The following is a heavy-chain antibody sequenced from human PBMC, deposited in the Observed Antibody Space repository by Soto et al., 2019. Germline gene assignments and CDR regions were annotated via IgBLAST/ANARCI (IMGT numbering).Heavy chain of an antibody. CDR3: AREGYIGYSYGQALYYYGMDV. D-gene: IGHD5-18*01. CDR2: ISAYNGNT. CDR1: GYTFTSYG. Sequence: RASVKVSCKASGYTFTSYGISWVRQAPGQGLEWMGWISAYNGNTNYAQKLQGRVTMTTDTSTSTAYMELRSLRSDDTAVYYCAREGYIGYSYGQALYYYGMDVWGQGTTVTVSS. V-gene: IGHV1-18*04. J-gene: IGHJ6*02.